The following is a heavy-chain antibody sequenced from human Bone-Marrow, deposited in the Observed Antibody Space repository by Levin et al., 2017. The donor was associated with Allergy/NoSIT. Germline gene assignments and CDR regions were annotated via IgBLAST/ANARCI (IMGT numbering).Heavy chain of an antibody. CDR2: SYYRGST. J-gene: IGHJ4*02. V-gene: IGHV4-59*01. CDR3: ARGARYYYDTSGPSNYFDY. D-gene: IGHD3-22*01. CDR1: GVSITNYY. Sequence: PGGSLRLSCTVSGVSITNYYWGWIRQPPGKGLEWIAHSYYRGSTDYKPSLMRRVAVSLDNSKNQFSLRLSSVTAADTAVYFCARGARYYYDTSGPSNYFDYWGQGTLVTVSS.